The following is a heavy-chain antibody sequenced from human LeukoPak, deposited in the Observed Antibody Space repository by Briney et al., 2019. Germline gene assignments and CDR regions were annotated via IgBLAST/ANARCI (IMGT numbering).Heavy chain of an antibody. Sequence: PGGSLRLSCVASGFTVSNYYMSWARKAPGKGLEWVSVVYSGGETHHSDSVKGRFTLSRDISKSTLYLQMNSLRPEDTAVYYCTRDPDAWGQGTLVTVSS. CDR3: TRDPDA. J-gene: IGHJ5*02. V-gene: IGHV3-66*01. CDR2: VYSGGET. CDR1: GFTVSNYY.